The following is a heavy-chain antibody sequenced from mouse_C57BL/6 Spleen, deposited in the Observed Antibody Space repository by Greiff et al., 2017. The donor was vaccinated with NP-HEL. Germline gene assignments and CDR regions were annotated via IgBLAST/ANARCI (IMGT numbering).Heavy chain of an antibody. CDR3: ARHRTNYGSLNAMDY. D-gene: IGHD1-1*01. V-gene: IGHV5-6*01. Sequence: EVKVVESGGDLVKPGGSLKLSCAASGFTFSSYGMSWVRQTPDKRLEWVATISSGGSYTYYPDSVKGRFTISRDNAKNTLYLQMSSLKSEDTAMYYCARHRTNYGSLNAMDYWGQGTSVTVSS. CDR2: ISSGGSYT. CDR1: GFTFSSYG. J-gene: IGHJ4*01.